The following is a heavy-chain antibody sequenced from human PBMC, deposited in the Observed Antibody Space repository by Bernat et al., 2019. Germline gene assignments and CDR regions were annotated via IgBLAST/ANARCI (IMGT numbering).Heavy chain of an antibody. V-gene: IGHV3-48*03. CDR1: GFTFSSYE. Sequence: EVQLVESGGGLVQPGGSLRLSCAASGFTFSSYEMNWVRQAPGKGLEWVSYISSSCSTIYYADSVKGRFTISRDNAKNSLYLQMNSLRAEDTAVYYCASMVTRWPEKKGYWGQGTLVTVSS. D-gene: IGHD5-18*01. CDR2: ISSSCSTI. J-gene: IGHJ4*02. CDR3: ASMVTRWPEKKGY.